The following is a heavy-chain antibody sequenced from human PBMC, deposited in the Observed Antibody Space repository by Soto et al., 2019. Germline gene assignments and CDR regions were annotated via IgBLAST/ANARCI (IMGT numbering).Heavy chain of an antibody. Sequence: ASVKVSCKVSGYTLTELSMHLVRQAPGKGLEWMGGFDPEDGETIYAQKFQGRVTMTEDTSTDTAYMELSSLRSEDTAVYYCATDPPFTPQPGNYYYYYGMDVWGQGTTVTVSS. V-gene: IGHV1-24*01. D-gene: IGHD2-2*01. CDR1: GYTLTELS. CDR2: FDPEDGET. J-gene: IGHJ6*02. CDR3: ATDPPFTPQPGNYYYYYGMDV.